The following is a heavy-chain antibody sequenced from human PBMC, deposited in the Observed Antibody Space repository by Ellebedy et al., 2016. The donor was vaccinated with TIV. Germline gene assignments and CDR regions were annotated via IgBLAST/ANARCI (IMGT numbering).Heavy chain of an antibody. D-gene: IGHD6-13*01. CDR1: GYTFTSYG. V-gene: IGHV1-69*13. Sequence: ASVKVSCKASGYTFTSYGISWVRQAPGQGLEWMGGIIPIFGTANYAQKFQGRVTITADESTSTAYMELSSLRSEDTAVYYCAFEFEAAAGTLFDPWGQGTLVTVSS. CDR2: IIPIFGTA. J-gene: IGHJ5*02. CDR3: AFEFEAAAGTLFDP.